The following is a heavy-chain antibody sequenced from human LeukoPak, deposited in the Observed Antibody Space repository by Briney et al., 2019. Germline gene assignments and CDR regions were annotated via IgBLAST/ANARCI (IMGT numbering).Heavy chain of an antibody. J-gene: IGHJ6*03. D-gene: IGHD3-10*01. Sequence: SETLSLTCTVSGGSICSYYWSWIRHPPGQGLEWIGYIYYSGSTNYNPSLKSRVTISVDTSKNQFSLKLSSVTAADTAVYYCARVLGFGDYYMDVWGKGTTVAVSS. CDR2: IYYSGST. CDR1: GGSICSYY. V-gene: IGHV4-59*01. CDR3: ARVLGFGDYYMDV.